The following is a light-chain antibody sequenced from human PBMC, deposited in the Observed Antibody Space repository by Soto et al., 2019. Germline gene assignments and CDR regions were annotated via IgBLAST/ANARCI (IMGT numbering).Light chain of an antibody. V-gene: IGLV1-40*01. CDR3: QSYDNSLRGSV. CDR2: SNT. J-gene: IGLJ2*01. CDR1: SSNIGAGYG. Sequence: QSVLTQPPSVSGAPGQRVTISCTGSSSNIGAGYGVHWYQKLPGTAPKLLIYSNTNRPSGVPDRFSGSKSGTSASLAITGLQTEDEADYYCQSYDNSLRGSVFGGGPKLTVL.